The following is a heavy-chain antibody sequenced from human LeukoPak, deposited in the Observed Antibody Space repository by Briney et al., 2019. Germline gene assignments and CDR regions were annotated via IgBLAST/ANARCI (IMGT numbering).Heavy chain of an antibody. D-gene: IGHD4-17*01. V-gene: IGHV4-39*01. CDR3: ARHARRYGDYYFDY. Sequence: KPSETLSLTCTASGGSISSSSYYWGWIRQPPGKGLEWIGSIYYSGSTYYNPSLKSRVTISVDTSKNQFSLKLSSVTAADTAVYYCARHARRYGDYYFDYWGQGTLVTVSS. CDR1: GGSISSSSYY. CDR2: IYYSGST. J-gene: IGHJ4*02.